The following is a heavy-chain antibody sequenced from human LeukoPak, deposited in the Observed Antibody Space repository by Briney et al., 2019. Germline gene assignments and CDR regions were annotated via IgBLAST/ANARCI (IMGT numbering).Heavy chain of an antibody. D-gene: IGHD1-26*01. CDR3: ARDRVVGATSYYYYYMDV. Sequence: ASVKASCKASGYTFTGYYMHWVRQAPGQGLEWMGWINPNSGGTNYAQKFQGRVTMTRDTSISTAYMELSRLRSDDTAVYYCARDRVVGATSYYYYYMDVWGKGTTVTVSS. J-gene: IGHJ6*03. V-gene: IGHV1-2*02. CDR2: INPNSGGT. CDR1: GYTFTGYY.